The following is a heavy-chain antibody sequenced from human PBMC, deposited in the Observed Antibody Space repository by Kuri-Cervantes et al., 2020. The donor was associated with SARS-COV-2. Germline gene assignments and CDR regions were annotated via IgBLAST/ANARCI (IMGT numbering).Heavy chain of an antibody. Sequence: SGPTLVKPTETLTLTCTVSGFSLSNARMGVSWIRQPPGKALEWLARIDWDDDKYYKTSLNTRLSISKDTSKDQVVLTMTNMDPVDTATYYCARIRAATVIADYWGQGTLVTVSS. J-gene: IGHJ4*02. CDR1: GFSLSNARMG. V-gene: IGHV2-70*11. D-gene: IGHD4-11*01. CDR2: IDWDDDK. CDR3: ARIRAATVIADY.